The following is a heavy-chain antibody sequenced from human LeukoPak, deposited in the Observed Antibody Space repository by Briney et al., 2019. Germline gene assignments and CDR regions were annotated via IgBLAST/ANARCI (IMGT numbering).Heavy chain of an antibody. CDR3: AKGRDYDILTGYYTFDY. D-gene: IGHD3-9*01. CDR2: ISGSGGST. V-gene: IGHV3-23*01. Sequence: GGSLRLSCAASGFTFSSYAMSWVCQAPGKGLEWVSAISGSGGSTYYADSVKGRFTISRDNSKNTLYLQMNSLRAEDTAVYYCAKGRDYDILTGYYTFDYWGQGTLVTVSS. CDR1: GFTFSSYA. J-gene: IGHJ4*02.